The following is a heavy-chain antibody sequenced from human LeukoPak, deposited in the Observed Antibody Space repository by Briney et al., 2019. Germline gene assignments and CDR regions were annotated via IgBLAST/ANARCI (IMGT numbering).Heavy chain of an antibody. J-gene: IGHJ4*02. CDR2: IYYNGNT. CDR3: ARGGTYGAYLDY. D-gene: IGHD3-16*01. V-gene: IGHV4-59*01. CDR1: GGSISSYY. Sequence: SETLSLTCTVSGGSISSYYWSWIRQAPGKGLEWIGYIYYNGNTNTYNPSLQSRATISVYTSKNHLSLELRSVTAADTAVYYCARGGTYGAYLDYWGQGSLVIVSS.